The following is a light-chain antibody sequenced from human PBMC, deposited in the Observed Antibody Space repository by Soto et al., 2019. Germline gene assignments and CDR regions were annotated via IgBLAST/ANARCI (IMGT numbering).Light chain of an antibody. V-gene: IGLV2-14*03. CDR3: TSYTASSPFYV. Sequence: QSVLTQPASVSGSPGQSIAISCIGVRTDGDGHDYVSWYQQHPGQAPQLIIYDVYNRPSGVSDRFSGSKSGNTASLVISGLQAEDEADYFCTSYTASSPFYVFGAGTKGTVL. CDR2: DVY. J-gene: IGLJ1*01. CDR1: RTDGDGHDY.